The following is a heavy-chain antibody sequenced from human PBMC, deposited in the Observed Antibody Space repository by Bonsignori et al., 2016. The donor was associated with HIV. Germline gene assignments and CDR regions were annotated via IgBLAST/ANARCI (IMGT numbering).Heavy chain of an antibody. V-gene: IGHV3-30*02. Sequence: WIRQPPGKGLEWVAFVRYDGTAKYYTDSVRGRFTISRDNSKNTLFLQMSSLRAEDSAIYYCAKVDRGLAEWIVPFDFWGQGTLVTVSS. D-gene: IGHD3-3*01. CDR3: AKVDRGLAEWIVPFDF. CDR2: VRYDGTAK. J-gene: IGHJ4*02.